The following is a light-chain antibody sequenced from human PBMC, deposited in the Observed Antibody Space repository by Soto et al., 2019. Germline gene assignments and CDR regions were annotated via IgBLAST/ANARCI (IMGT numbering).Light chain of an antibody. J-gene: IGKJ1*01. CDR1: QSIRNW. V-gene: IGKV1-5*01. Sequence: PSSLSGSVGDRVTITCRASQSIRNWLAWYQDKPGKAPKLLIYGASSLESGVPSRFSGSGSGTEFTLTIGGLQPDDFATYYCQHYNAFPWPFGQGTKVDI. CDR2: GAS. CDR3: QHYNAFPWP.